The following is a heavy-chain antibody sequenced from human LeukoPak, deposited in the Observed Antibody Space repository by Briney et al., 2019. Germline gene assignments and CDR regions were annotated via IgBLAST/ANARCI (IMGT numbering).Heavy chain of an antibody. V-gene: IGHV1-24*01. Sequence: EASVKVSCKVSGYTLTVLSMHWVRQAPGQGLEWMGGFDPEDGETIYAQKYQGRVTMTEDTSTDTAYMELSSLRSEDTAVYYCATDRLGGSSGGPLYAFDIWGQGTMVTVSS. CDR2: FDPEDGET. CDR1: GYTLTVLS. CDR3: ATDRLGGSSGGPLYAFDI. D-gene: IGHD6-13*01. J-gene: IGHJ3*02.